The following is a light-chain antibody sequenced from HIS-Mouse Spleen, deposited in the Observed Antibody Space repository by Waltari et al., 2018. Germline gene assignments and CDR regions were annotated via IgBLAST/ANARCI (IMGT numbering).Light chain of an antibody. CDR3: AAWDDSLSGPV. CDR1: SPNIGSHY. Sequence: QSVLTQPPSASGTPGQRVTTSCSGISPNIGSHYVYWYQQLQGPAPKLLIYRNNRRPSGVPDRFSGSKSGTSASLAISGLRSEDEADYYCAAWDDSLSGPVFGGGTKLTVL. V-gene: IGLV1-47*01. CDR2: RNN. J-gene: IGLJ3*02.